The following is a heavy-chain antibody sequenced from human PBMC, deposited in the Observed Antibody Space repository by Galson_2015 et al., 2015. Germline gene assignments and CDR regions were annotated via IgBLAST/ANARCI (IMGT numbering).Heavy chain of an antibody. Sequence: SLRLSCAASGFTFSSYSMSWVRQAPGKGLEWVSSISSSGGTTYYADSVKGRFTISRDNSKNTLYLQMNSLRAEDTAVYYCARGEFFFDYWGQGTLVTVSS. CDR2: ISSSGGTT. V-gene: IGHV3-23*01. CDR1: GFTFSSYS. J-gene: IGHJ4*02. CDR3: ARGEFFFDY.